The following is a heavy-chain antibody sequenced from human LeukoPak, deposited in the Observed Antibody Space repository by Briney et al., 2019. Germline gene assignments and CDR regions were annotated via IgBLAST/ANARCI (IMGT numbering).Heavy chain of an antibody. D-gene: IGHD2-21*02. J-gene: IGHJ5*02. CDR2: IIPILGIA. V-gene: IGHV1-69*04. Sequence: SVKVPCKASGGTFSSYAISWVRQAPGQGLEWMGRIIPILGIANYAQKFQGRVTITADKSTSTAYMELSSLRSEDTAVYYCASCGGDYWDWFDPWGQGTLVTVSS. CDR1: GGTFSSYA. CDR3: ASCGGDYWDWFDP.